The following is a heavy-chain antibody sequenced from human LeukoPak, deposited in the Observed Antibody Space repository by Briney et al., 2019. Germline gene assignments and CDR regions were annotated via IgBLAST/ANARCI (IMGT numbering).Heavy chain of an antibody. CDR3: ARHSSYDILTGYYQGGFDY. J-gene: IGHJ4*02. Sequence: GASVKVSCKASGYTFTGYYMHWVRQAPGQGLKWMGWINPNSGGTNYAQKFRGRVTMTRDTSISTAYMELSWLRSDDTAVYYCARHSSYDILTGYYQGGFDYWGQGTLVTVSS. D-gene: IGHD3-9*01. CDR2: INPNSGGT. V-gene: IGHV1-2*02. CDR1: GYTFTGYY.